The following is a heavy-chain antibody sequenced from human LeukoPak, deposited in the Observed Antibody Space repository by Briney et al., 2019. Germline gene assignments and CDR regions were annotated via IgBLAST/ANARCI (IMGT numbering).Heavy chain of an antibody. J-gene: IGHJ6*02. CDR3: ARKSPSSSWSDYYYGMDV. Sequence: GGSLRLSCAASGFTFSSYSMNWVRQPPGKGLEWVSSISSSSSYIYYADSVKGRFTISRDNAKNSLYLQMNSLRAEDTAVYYCARKSPSSSWSDYYYGMDVWGQGTTVTVSS. CDR1: GFTFSSYS. D-gene: IGHD6-13*01. V-gene: IGHV3-21*01. CDR2: ISSSSSYI.